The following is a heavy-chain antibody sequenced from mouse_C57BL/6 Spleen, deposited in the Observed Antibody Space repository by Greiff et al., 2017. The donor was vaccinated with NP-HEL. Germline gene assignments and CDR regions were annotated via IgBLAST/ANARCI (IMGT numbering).Heavy chain of an antibody. CDR2: IDPSDSYT. D-gene: IGHD1-1*01. Sequence: QVQLQQPGAELVMPGASVKLSCKASGYTFTSYWMHWVKQRPGQGLEWIGDIDPSDSYTNYNQKFKGKSTLTVDKSSSTAYLQLSSLTSDASAVYYFSRYYSSRPYAKDYWGQGTSVTVAS. J-gene: IGHJ4*01. V-gene: IGHV1-69*01. CDR3: SRYYSSRPYAKDY. CDR1: GYTFTSYW.